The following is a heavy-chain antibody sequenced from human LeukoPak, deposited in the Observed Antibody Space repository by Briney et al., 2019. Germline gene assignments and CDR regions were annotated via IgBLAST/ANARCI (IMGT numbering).Heavy chain of an antibody. J-gene: IGHJ4*02. D-gene: IGHD6-25*01. V-gene: IGHV4-39*02. CDR2: VYYGRSP. CDR1: GDSISRSTYY. Sequence: SETLSLTCTVPGDSISRSTYYWAWIRQPPGKGLEWIGSVYYGRSPYFNPSLESRATISVDTSRNHFSLKMSSVTAADTAVYYCARSSGTGTFSYWGQGTLVTVSS. CDR3: ARSSGTGTFSY.